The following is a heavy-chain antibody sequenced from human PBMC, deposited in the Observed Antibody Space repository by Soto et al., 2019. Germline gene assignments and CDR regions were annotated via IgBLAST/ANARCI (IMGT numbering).Heavy chain of an antibody. D-gene: IGHD1-26*01. J-gene: IGHJ4*02. Sequence: PGGSLRLSCAASGFTFSSYAMSWVRQAPGKGLEWVSAISGSGGSTYYADSVKGRFTISRDNSKNTLYLQMNSLRAEDTAVYYCARDSSTEGATILYYFDYWGQGTPVTVSS. CDR2: ISGSGGST. CDR1: GFTFSSYA. V-gene: IGHV3-23*01. CDR3: ARDSSTEGATILYYFDY.